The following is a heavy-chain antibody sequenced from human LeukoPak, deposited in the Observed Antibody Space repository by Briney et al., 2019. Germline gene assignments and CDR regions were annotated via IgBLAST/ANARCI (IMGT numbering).Heavy chain of an antibody. CDR3: ARKIGAFGV. CDR2: IYWNDDK. J-gene: IGHJ3*01. CDR1: GFSLSTRAMG. D-gene: IGHD2/OR15-2a*01. V-gene: IGHV2-5*01. Sequence: KESGPTLVKPTQTLTLTCTFSGFSLSTRAMGVGWIRQPPGQALEWLALIYWNDDKRYSPSLKNRLTITKDTSKNQVVLTMTNMDPVDTATYYCARKIGAFGVWGQGTMVTVSS.